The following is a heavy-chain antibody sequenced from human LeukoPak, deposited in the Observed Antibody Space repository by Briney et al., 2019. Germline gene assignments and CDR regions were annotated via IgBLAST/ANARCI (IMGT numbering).Heavy chain of an antibody. J-gene: IGHJ4*02. Sequence: SETLSLTCAVYGGSFSGYYWSWIRQPPGKGLEWIGEINHSGSTNYNPSLKSRVTISVATSKNQFSLKLSSVTAADTAVYYCARVGIAAAGQYWGQGTLVTVSS. CDR1: GGSFSGYY. D-gene: IGHD6-13*01. CDR2: INHSGST. CDR3: ARVGIAAAGQY. V-gene: IGHV4-34*01.